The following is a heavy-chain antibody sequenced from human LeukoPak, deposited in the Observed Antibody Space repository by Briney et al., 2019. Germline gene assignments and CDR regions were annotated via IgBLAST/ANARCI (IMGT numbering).Heavy chain of an antibody. CDR2: ISSSSSYI. CDR3: TPSSAWDSFDF. V-gene: IGHV3-21*01. J-gene: IGHJ4*02. Sequence: PGGSLRLSCAASGFTFSSYSMNWVRQAPGKGLEWVSSISSSSSYIYYADSVKGRFTISRDNAKNSPYLQMNSLRVEDTAMYYCTPSSAWDSFDFWGQGTLVTVSS. CDR1: GFTFSSYS. D-gene: IGHD6-19*01.